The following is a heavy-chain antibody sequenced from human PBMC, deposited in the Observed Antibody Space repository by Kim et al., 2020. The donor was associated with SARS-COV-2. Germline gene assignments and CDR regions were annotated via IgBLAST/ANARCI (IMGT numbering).Heavy chain of an antibody. V-gene: IGHV3-23*01. D-gene: IGHD1-26*01. CDR3: AKNEGSGTFQHFLNY. Sequence: ADSVKGRFTISRDNSKNTVYLQMSALRADDTAVYYCAKNEGSGTFQHFLNYWGRGSLVAVSP. J-gene: IGHJ4*02.